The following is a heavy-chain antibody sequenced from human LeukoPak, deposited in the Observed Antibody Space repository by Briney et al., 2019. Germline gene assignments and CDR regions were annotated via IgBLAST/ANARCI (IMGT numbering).Heavy chain of an antibody. D-gene: IGHD5-24*01. Sequence: SGGSLRLSCAASGFTFSSYAMSWVRQAPGKGPEWVSAISGSGGSTYYADSVKGRLTISRDNSKNTLYLQMNSLRAEDTAVYYCAKLSLMLVEMATISFSPDYWGQGTLVTVSS. J-gene: IGHJ4*02. CDR3: AKLSLMLVEMATISFSPDY. CDR2: ISGSGGST. CDR1: GFTFSSYA. V-gene: IGHV3-23*01.